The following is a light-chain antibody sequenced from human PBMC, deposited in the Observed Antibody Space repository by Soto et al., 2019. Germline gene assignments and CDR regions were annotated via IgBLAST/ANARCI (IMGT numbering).Light chain of an antibody. V-gene: IGKV3-11*01. CDR1: QGIGDT. CDR3: QQRNVWPPVT. J-gene: IGKJ5*01. CDR2: GAF. Sequence: EVVLTQSPATLSVSPGEGVTLSCRASQGIGDTLAWYQHKPGQTPRLLIYGAFNRATGIPARFSGSGSGTDFTLTISSLEPEDSAVYYCQQRNVWPPVTFGQGTRLEIK.